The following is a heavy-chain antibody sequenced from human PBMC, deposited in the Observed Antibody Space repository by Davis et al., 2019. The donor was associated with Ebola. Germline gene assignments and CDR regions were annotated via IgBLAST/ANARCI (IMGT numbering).Heavy chain of an antibody. CDR1: RFTFSSYS. CDR3: ARARSRVYFDY. CDR2: ISSSSSYI. Sequence: GESLKISCAASRFTFSSYSMNWVRQAPGKGLEWVSSISSSSSYIHYADSVKGRFTISRDNAKNSMYLQMNSLRAEDTGVYYCARARSRVYFDYWGQGTTVTVSS. V-gene: IGHV3-21*01. J-gene: IGHJ4*03. D-gene: IGHD5/OR15-5a*01.